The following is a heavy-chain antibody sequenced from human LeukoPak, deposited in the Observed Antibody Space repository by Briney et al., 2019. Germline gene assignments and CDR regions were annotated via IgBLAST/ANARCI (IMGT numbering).Heavy chain of an antibody. J-gene: IGHJ4*02. Sequence: TPSETLSLTCAVYGGSFSGYYWSWIRQPPGKGLEWIGEINHSGSTNYNPSLKNRVTISVDTSKNQFSLKLSSVTAADTAIYYCTRDLGNWLIDYWGQGTLVTVSS. V-gene: IGHV4-34*01. CDR2: INHSGST. CDR3: TRDLGNWLIDY. D-gene: IGHD4-23*01. CDR1: GGSFSGYY.